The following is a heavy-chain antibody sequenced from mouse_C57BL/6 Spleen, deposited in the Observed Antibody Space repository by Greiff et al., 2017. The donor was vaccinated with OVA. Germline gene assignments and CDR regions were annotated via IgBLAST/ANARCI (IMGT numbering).Heavy chain of an antibody. J-gene: IGHJ1*03. V-gene: IGHV1-53*01. Sequence: QVQLQQPGTELVKPGASVKLSCKASGYTFTSYWMHWVKQRPGQGLEWIGNINPSNGGTTYNEKFKSKATLTVDKSSSTAYMQLSSLTSEDSAVYYCARTTTVVGRYFDVWGTGTTVTVSS. CDR1: GYTFTSYW. CDR3: ARTTTVVGRYFDV. CDR2: INPSNGGT. D-gene: IGHD1-1*01.